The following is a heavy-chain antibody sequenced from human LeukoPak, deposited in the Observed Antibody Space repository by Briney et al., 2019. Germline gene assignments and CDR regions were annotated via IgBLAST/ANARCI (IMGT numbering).Heavy chain of an antibody. J-gene: IGHJ6*02. D-gene: IGHD5-24*01. Sequence: SETLSLTCAVHGGSFSGYYWSWIRQPPGKGLEWIGEINHSGSTNYNPSLKSRVTISVDTSRNQFSLKLSSVTAADTAVYYCARGRDGYYYYYGMDVWGQGTTVTVSS. CDR1: GGSFSGYY. V-gene: IGHV4-34*01. CDR3: ARGRDGYYYYYGMDV. CDR2: INHSGST.